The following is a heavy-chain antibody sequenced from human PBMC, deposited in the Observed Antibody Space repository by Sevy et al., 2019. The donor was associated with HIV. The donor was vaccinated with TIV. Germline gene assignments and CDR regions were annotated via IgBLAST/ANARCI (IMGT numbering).Heavy chain of an antibody. CDR3: AVEELTWEHYFDY. CDR2: IWYDGSNK. J-gene: IGHJ4*02. Sequence: GGSLRLSCAASGFTFSSYGMHWVRQAPGKGLEWVAVIWYDGSNKYYADSVKGRFTISRDNSKNTLYLQMNSLRAEDTAVYYCAVEELTWEHYFDYRGQGTLVTVSS. D-gene: IGHD7-27*01. V-gene: IGHV3-33*08. CDR1: GFTFSSYG.